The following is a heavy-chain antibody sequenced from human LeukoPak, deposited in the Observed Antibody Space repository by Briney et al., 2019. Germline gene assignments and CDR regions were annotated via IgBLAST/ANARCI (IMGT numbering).Heavy chain of an antibody. Sequence: SETLSLTRTVSGDPMTIDYWSWIRLPPGKGLEWIGYIYNGETSNYNGGTNYNPSLKSRVTISVDTAKNQFSLRLSSVTAADTAVYYCARNYGGNGIAGYWGQGTLVTVSS. CDR3: ARNYGGNGIAGY. J-gene: IGHJ4*02. CDR1: GDPMTIDY. D-gene: IGHD4-23*01. V-gene: IGHV4-59*01. CDR2: IYNGETSNYNGGT.